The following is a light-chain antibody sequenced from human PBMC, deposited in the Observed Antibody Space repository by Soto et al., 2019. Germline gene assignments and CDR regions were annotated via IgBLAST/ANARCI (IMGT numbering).Light chain of an antibody. CDR1: QVVVTAY. J-gene: IGKJ3*01. Sequence: EIVLTQSPGTLSVSPGERATLSCRASQVVVTAYIHWYQHKPGQAPRLLISGASTRASGIPDRFSGSGVGTDFTLTSHRLDPEDCAVYYCLLFRGSPTFGPGSRVHI. CDR3: LLFRGSPT. CDR2: GAS. V-gene: IGKV3-20*01.